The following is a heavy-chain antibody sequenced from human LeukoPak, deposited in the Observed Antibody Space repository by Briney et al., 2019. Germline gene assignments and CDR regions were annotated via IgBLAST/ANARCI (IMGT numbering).Heavy chain of an antibody. CDR3: AMEEVLLWFGEPQSHFDY. J-gene: IGHJ4*02. CDR1: GGSFSGDF. CDR2: INHSGST. Sequence: SETLSLTCAVYGGSFSGDFWSWIRQPPGKGLEWIGEINHSGSTNYNPSLKSRVTISVDTSKNQFSLKLSSVTAADTAVYYCAMEEVLLWFGEPQSHFDYWGQGTLVTVSS. D-gene: IGHD3-10*01. V-gene: IGHV4-34*01.